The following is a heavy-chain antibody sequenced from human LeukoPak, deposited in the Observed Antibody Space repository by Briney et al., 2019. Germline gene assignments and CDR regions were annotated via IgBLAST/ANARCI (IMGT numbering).Heavy chain of an antibody. V-gene: IGHV1-2*02. J-gene: IGHJ3*02. CDR3: ARGNHIAVAGTGAFDI. D-gene: IGHD6-19*01. CDR1: GYTFTGYY. CDR2: INPNSGGT. Sequence: ASVKVSCTASGYTFTGYYMHWVRQAPGQGLEWMGWINPNSGGTNYAQKFQGRVTMTRNTSISTAYMELSRLRSDDTAVYYCARGNHIAVAGTGAFDIWGQGTMVTVSS.